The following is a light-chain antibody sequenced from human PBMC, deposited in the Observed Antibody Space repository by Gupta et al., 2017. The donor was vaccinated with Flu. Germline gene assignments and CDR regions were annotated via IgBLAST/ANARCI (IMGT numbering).Light chain of an antibody. CDR1: SGDVGGYNY. V-gene: IGLV2-14*01. Sequence: QSALTQPASVSGSPGQSITISCTGTSGDVGGYNYVSWYQQHPGKAPKLMIDEVSNRPSGVSNRFSGSKSGNTASLTISGLQAEDEADYYCSSYTSSSTLEVVFGGGTKLTVL. CDR3: SSYTSSSTLEVV. CDR2: EVS. J-gene: IGLJ2*01.